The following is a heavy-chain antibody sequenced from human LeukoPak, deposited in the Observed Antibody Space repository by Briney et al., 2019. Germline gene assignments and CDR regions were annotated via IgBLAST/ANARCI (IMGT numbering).Heavy chain of an antibody. CDR1: AYRFANYW. J-gene: IGHJ4*02. D-gene: IGHD1-26*01. CDR2: IYPGDSDT. CDR3: ARLAGSYPGSPFDY. V-gene: IGHV5-51*01. Sequence: GESLKISCKGSAYRFANYWIGWVRQMPGNGLEWMGIIYPGDSDTRYSPSFEGQVTISADKSISTAYLQWSSLKASDSALYYCARLAGSYPGSPFDYWGQGTLVTVSS.